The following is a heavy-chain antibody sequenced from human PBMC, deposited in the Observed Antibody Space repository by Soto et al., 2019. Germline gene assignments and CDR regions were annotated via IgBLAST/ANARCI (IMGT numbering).Heavy chain of an antibody. V-gene: IGHV1-69*13. J-gene: IGHJ4*02. D-gene: IGHD3-22*01. Sequence: ASVKVSCKTSGGTFSSFPIAWVRQAPGQGLEWVGGIIPVLGAPSYAQTFQGRVTITADESTSAAYLELSSLRSDDTAVYFCARDRHYENHNCYYLKYYFDYWGQGTLVTVSS. CDR1: GGTFSSFP. CDR2: IIPVLGAP. CDR3: ARDRHYENHNCYYLKYYFDY.